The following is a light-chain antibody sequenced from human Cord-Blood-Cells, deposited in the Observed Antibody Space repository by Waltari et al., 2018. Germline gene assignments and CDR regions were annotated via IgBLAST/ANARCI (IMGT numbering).Light chain of an antibody. CDR3: CSYAGSYTWV. CDR1: SSDVGGYNY. V-gene: IGLV2-11*01. J-gene: IGLJ3*02. Sequence: SVLTQPRSVSGSPGQSVTISCTGTSSDVGGYNYVSWYQQHPGKAPKLMIYYVSKRPSVVPDRFSGSKSGNTASLTISGLQAEDEADYYCCSYAGSYTWVFGGGTKLTVL. CDR2: YVS.